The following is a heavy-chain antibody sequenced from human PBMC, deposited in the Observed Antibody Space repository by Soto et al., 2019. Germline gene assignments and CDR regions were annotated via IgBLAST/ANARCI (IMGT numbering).Heavy chain of an antibody. CDR2: ISGSSEFI. CDR3: AKSGGGSAYLFALDI. CDR1: DSGFTFNTYS. V-gene: IGHV3-21*01. D-gene: IGHD2-15*01. Sequence: GGSLRLSCAASDSGFTFNTYSLNWVRQAPGKGLEWVSSISGSSEFIYYSGSVKGRFTISRDNRKNSVYLQMKSLRAEDTAVYYCAKSGGGSAYLFALDIWGQGTMVTVSS. J-gene: IGHJ3*02.